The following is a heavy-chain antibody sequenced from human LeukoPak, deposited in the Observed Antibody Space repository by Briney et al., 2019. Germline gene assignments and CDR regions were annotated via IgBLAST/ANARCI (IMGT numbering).Heavy chain of an antibody. J-gene: IGHJ2*01. V-gene: IGHV4-31*11. CDR3: ARAILTPSGYVWHFDL. D-gene: IGHD3-3*01. Sequence: SETLSLTCAVYGGSFSGYYWSWIRQHPGKGPEWIGYIHYSGSAYYNPSLRSRVTISVDTSKNQFSLKLSSVTAADTAVYYCARAILTPSGYVWHFDLWGRGTLVTVSS. CDR1: GGSFSGYY. CDR2: IHYSGSA.